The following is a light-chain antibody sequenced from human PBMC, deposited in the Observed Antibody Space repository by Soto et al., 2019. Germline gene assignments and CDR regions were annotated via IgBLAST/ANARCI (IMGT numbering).Light chain of an antibody. CDR3: QQSYSTPLLP. Sequence: DIQMTQSPSSLSASVGDRVTITCRASQSISSYLNWYQQKPGKAPKRLIYAASSLQSGVPSRFSGSGSVTDFTLTISSLQPEDFATYYCQQSYSTPLLPFGGGTKVEIK. CDR1: QSISSY. V-gene: IGKV1-39*01. J-gene: IGKJ4*01. CDR2: AAS.